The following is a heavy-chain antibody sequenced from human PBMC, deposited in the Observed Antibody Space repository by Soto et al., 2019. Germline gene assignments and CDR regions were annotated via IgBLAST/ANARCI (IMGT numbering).Heavy chain of an antibody. CDR1: GGSINTFY. Sequence: SETLSLTCTVSGGSINTFYWSWVRQPAGKGLEWIGRIFSSGSTRFNPSLESRVAMSVDTSRNHFSLNLSSVTAADMAVYYCAREGSYSAYNFAHGIQLWSFDFWGQGSLFTVSS. V-gene: IGHV4-4*07. CDR3: AREGSYSAYNFAHGIQLWSFDF. J-gene: IGHJ4*02. D-gene: IGHD5-12*01. CDR2: IFSSGST.